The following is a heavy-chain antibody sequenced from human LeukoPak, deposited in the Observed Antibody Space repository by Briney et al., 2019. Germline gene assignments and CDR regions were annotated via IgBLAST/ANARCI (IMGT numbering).Heavy chain of an antibody. J-gene: IGHJ5*02. CDR1: GFTFSSYG. CDR2: ISGSGGST. D-gene: IGHD6-13*01. Sequence: GGSLRLSCAASGFTFSSYGMSWVRQAPGKVLEWVSSISGSGGSTYYADSVKGRFTISRDNSKSTLSLLMNSLRAEDTAVYYCAKDMYSSSVPNWFDPWGQGTLVTVSS. V-gene: IGHV3-23*01. CDR3: AKDMYSSSVPNWFDP.